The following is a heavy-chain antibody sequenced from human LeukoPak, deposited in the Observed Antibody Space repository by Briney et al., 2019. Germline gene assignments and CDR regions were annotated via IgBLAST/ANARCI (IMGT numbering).Heavy chain of an antibody. J-gene: IGHJ3*02. CDR2: INHSGST. CDR3: ARLPGGDQLLPDAFDI. CDR1: GGSIISSAYY. V-gene: IGHV4-39*07. D-gene: IGHD2-2*01. Sequence: SQTLSLTXTVSGGSIISSAYYWSWIGQPPGKGLEWIGEINHSGSTNYNPSLKSRVTISVDTSKNQFSLKLSSVTAADTAVYYCARLPGGDQLLPDAFDIWGQGTMVTVSS.